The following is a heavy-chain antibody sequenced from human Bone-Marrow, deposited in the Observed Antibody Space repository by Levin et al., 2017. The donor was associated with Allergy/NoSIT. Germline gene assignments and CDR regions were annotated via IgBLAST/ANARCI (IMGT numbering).Heavy chain of an antibody. J-gene: IGHJ3*02. D-gene: IGHD3-10*01. V-gene: IGHV3-66*02. CDR3: ARDEVTMVRGVAYDAFDI. Sequence: GGSLRLSCAASGFTVSSNYMSWVRQAPGKGLEWVSVIYSGGSTYYADSVKGRFTISRDNSKNTLYLQMNSLRAEDTAVYYCARDEVTMVRGVAYDAFDIWGQGTMVTVSS. CDR1: GFTVSSNY. CDR2: IYSGGST.